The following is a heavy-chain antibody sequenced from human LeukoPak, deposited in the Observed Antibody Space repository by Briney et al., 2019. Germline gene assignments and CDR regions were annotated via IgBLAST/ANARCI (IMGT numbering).Heavy chain of an antibody. D-gene: IGHD3-22*01. J-gene: IGHJ4*02. CDR1: GFTFSSYA. Sequence: GGSLRLSCAASGFTFSSYAMSWVRQAPGKGLDWVSAISGSGGSTYYADSVKGRFTISRDNSKSTLFLQMNSLRAEDTAVYYCAKSSYYDSSGYYREYYFDYWGQGTLVTVSS. CDR3: AKSSYYDSSGYYREYYFDY. CDR2: ISGSGGST. V-gene: IGHV3-23*01.